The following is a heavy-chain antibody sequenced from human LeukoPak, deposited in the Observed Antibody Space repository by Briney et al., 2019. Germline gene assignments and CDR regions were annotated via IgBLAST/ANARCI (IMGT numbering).Heavy chain of an antibody. J-gene: IGHJ3*02. Sequence: GGSLRLSCAASGLTLSSYWMSCARHAPGKGREWVANIKEDGSEKYYVDTGKGRFTIYRDNARNSVYLHMNSLTAEDTALYYCARDWVAGVPFDGFDIWGQGKMVSVSS. D-gene: IGHD3-10*01. CDR3: ARDWVAGVPFDGFDI. CDR1: GLTLSSYW. V-gene: IGHV3-7*03. CDR2: IKEDGSEK.